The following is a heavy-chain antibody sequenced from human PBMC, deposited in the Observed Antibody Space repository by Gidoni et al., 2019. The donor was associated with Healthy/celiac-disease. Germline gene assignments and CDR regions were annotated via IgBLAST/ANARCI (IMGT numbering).Heavy chain of an antibody. CDR2: ISYDGSNK. D-gene: IGHD6-19*01. Sequence: QVQLVDSGGGVVQPGRSLRLSCAASGFTVSSYGMHWARQAPGKGLEWVAVISYDGSNKYYADSVKGRFTISRDNSKNTLYLKMNSLRAEDTAVYYCAKLAVAGYDVDYWGQGTLVTVSS. V-gene: IGHV3-30*18. CDR1: GFTVSSYG. CDR3: AKLAVAGYDVDY. J-gene: IGHJ4*02.